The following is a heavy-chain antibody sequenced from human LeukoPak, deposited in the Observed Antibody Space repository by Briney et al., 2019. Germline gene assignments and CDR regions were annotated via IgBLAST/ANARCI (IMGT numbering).Heavy chain of an antibody. CDR2: ISGSGGTT. J-gene: IGHJ4*02. CDR3: AKGGPDDY. D-gene: IGHD1-14*01. Sequence: GGSLRLSCEASGFTLSSYLMSWVRQAPGKGLDWVSSISGSGGTTYYADSVKGRFTISRDNSKNTLYLQMNSLRAEDTAVYYCAKGGPDDYWGQGTLVTVSS. CDR1: GFTLSSYL. V-gene: IGHV3-23*01.